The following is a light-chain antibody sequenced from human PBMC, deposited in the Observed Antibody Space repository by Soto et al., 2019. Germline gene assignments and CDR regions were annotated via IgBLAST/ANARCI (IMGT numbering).Light chain of an antibody. CDR3: QQTYMTPPWT. CDR2: AAA. Sequence: DIQMTQSPSSLSASVGDRVTMTCRASQNINTYLNWYQQKPGKAPKLLIFAAANLETGIPSRFSGSGSGTDLTLSVSNLQPEDFATYYCQQTYMTPPWTFGQGTKVEI. CDR1: QNINTY. V-gene: IGKV1-39*01. J-gene: IGKJ1*01.